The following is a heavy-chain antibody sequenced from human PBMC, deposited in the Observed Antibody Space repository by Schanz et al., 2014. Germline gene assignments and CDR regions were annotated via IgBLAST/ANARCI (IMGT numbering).Heavy chain of an antibody. CDR2: ISGTTTYT. CDR1: GFTFSDHY. CDR3: AREQIMAAAGLVDY. V-gene: IGHV3-11*05. Sequence: QVQLVESGGGVVQPGRSLRLSCAASGFTFSDHYMDWVRQAPGKGLEWVSYISGTTTYTNYADSVKGRFTISRDNAKNSLYLQMNSLRAEDTAVYYCAREQIMAAAGLVDYWGHGTLXTVSS. J-gene: IGHJ4*01. D-gene: IGHD6-13*01.